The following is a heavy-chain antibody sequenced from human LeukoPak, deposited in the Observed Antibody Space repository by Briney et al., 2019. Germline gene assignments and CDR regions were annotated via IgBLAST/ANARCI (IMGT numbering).Heavy chain of an antibody. CDR1: GFTLRNYA. V-gene: IGHV3-23*01. CDR2: ISGTGGST. CDR3: AKVGVAGSSYYFDY. Sequence: PGGSLRLSCPASGFTLRNYAMSWVRQAPGKGLEWVSFISGTGGSTYYADSVKGRFTISRDNSQNTLYLQMNSLRAEDTAVYFCAKVGVAGSSYYFDYWGQGTLVTVSS. J-gene: IGHJ4*02. D-gene: IGHD6-19*01.